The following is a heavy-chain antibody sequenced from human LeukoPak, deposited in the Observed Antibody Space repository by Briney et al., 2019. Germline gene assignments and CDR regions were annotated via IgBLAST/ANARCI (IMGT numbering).Heavy chain of an antibody. Sequence: GGSLRLSCAASGFTFSSYSMSWVRQAPGKGLEWVSSIIGSGVNAYYADSVRGRFTMSRDNSKNTLYLQMHSLRAEDTAVYYCATRDSSGWFYFDYWGQGALVTVSS. CDR1: GFTFSSYS. V-gene: IGHV3-23*01. J-gene: IGHJ4*02. CDR2: IIGSGVNA. D-gene: IGHD6-19*01. CDR3: ATRDSSGWFYFDY.